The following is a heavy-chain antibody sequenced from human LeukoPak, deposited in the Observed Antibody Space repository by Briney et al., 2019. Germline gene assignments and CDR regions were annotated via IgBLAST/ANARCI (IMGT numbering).Heavy chain of an antibody. CDR1: GFTFSSYA. Sequence: GGSLRLSCAASGFTFSSYAMHWVRQAPGKGLEWVAVISYDGSNKYYADSVKGRSTISRDNSKNTLYLQMNSLRAEDTAVYYCARDHGKALHYYDSSGYYYFDYWGRGTLVTVSS. V-gene: IGHV3-30*04. CDR2: ISYDGSNK. CDR3: ARDHGKALHYYDSSGYYYFDY. J-gene: IGHJ4*02. D-gene: IGHD3-22*01.